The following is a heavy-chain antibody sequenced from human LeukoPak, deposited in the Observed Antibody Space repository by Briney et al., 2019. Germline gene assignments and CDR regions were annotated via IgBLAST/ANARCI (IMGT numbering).Heavy chain of an antibody. CDR3: ASLRIAVAGNFDY. V-gene: IGHV3-30*04. D-gene: IGHD6-19*01. Sequence: SGGSLRLSCAASGFTFSSYAMHWVRQAPGKGVEWVAVISYDGSNKYYVDSVKGRFTISRDNSKNTLYLQMNSLRAEDTAVYYCASLRIAVAGNFDYWGQGTLVTVSS. CDR1: GFTFSSYA. J-gene: IGHJ4*02. CDR2: ISYDGSNK.